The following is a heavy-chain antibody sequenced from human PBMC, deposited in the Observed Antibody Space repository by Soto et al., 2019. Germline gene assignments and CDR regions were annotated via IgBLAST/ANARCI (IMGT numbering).Heavy chain of an antibody. D-gene: IGHD5-18*01. Sequence: QVQLVQSGAEVKKPGASVRVSCKASGYTFTHYYIHWVRQAPGQGLEWMGIINPNVGITTYAQKFRAGFSITRDTSTSTVYLELSSLRSEDSAVYYCATYVNSAMAFDYWGQGTLVTVSS. CDR1: GYTFTHYY. V-gene: IGHV1-46*01. J-gene: IGHJ4*02. CDR3: ATYVNSAMAFDY. CDR2: INPNVGIT.